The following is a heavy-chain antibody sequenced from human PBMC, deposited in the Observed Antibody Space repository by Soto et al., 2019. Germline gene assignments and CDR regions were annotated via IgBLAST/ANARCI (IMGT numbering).Heavy chain of an antibody. V-gene: IGHV3-21*01. D-gene: IGHD3-3*01. CDR2: ISGSGTYI. J-gene: IGHJ2*01. Sequence: EEQLVGSGGGLAKPGGSLRLSCAASGFTFSSSGMNWVRQTPGEGLEWVSSISGSGTYIYYAGSVKGRFSISRDNAKNSLYLQMDSLRDEDTAVYYCARDVPFWSGAYNWYFDLWGRGTLVTVSS. CDR1: GFTFSSSG. CDR3: ARDVPFWSGAYNWYFDL.